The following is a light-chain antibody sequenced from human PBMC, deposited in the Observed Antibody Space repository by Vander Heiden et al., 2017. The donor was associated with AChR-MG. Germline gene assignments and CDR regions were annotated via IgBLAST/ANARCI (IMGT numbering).Light chain of an antibody. J-gene: IGKJ1*01. Sequence: DVQLTQSPSSLSASVGDTVPITCRASKAIATYVNWYQQQSAKAPKLLIYFGSTLESGVPSRFSGSASGTEFTLTIRSLQREDFATYYCQQSHTFPWTFGQGTKVEI. CDR3: QQSHTFPWT. CDR2: FGS. CDR1: KAIATY. V-gene: IGKV1-39*01.